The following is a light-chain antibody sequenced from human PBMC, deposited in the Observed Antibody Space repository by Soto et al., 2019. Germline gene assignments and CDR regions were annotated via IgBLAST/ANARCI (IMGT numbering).Light chain of an antibody. J-gene: IGKJ2*01. CDR3: QQYDSWPPSYP. Sequence: EIVMTQSPATLSVSLGDRATLSCRASQSVGSYLAWYQQKPGQAPRLLIYGASTRATGIPARFSGSGSETDFTLTISSLQSEDFAVYYCQQYDSWPPSYPFGQGTKLEI. CDR1: QSVGSY. CDR2: GAS. V-gene: IGKV3-15*01.